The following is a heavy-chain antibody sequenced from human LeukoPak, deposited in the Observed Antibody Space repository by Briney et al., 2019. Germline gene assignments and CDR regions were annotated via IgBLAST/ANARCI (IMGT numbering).Heavy chain of an antibody. V-gene: IGHV3-48*01. CDR1: GFTFSSYS. CDR2: ISSSSSTI. Sequence: GGSLTLSCAASGFTFSSYSMNWVRRAPGKGREGVSYISSSSSTIYYADAVKGRFTISRDNAKNSLYLQMNSLRAEDTAVYYCAREWVVVAADAFVIWGQGTMVTVSS. J-gene: IGHJ3*02. CDR3: AREWVVVAADAFVI. D-gene: IGHD2-15*01.